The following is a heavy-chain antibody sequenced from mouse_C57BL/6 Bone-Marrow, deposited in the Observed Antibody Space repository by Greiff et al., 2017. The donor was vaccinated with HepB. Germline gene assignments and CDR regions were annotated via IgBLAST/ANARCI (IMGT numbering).Heavy chain of an antibody. CDR3: ARYRNSNYFDY. CDR2: IDPSDSET. CDR1: GYTFTSYW. D-gene: IGHD2-5*01. J-gene: IGHJ2*01. V-gene: IGHV1-52*01. Sequence: QVQLQQPGAELVRPGSSVKLSCKASGYTFTSYWMHWVKQRPIQGLEWIGNIDPSDSETHYNQKFKDKATLTVDKSSSTAYMQLSSLTSEDSAVYYCARYRNSNYFDYWAQGTTLTVSS.